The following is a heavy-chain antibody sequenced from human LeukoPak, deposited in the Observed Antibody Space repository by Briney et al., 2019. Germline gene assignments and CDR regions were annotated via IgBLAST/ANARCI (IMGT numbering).Heavy chain of an antibody. J-gene: IGHJ5*02. CDR1: GGSFGDFA. CDR3: AATSIIFNWFDP. D-gene: IGHD1-14*01. CDR2: SVPMSDTK. Sequence: SVEVSCKXSGGSFGDFAIIWVRQAPGHGLEWMGRSVPMSDTKDYAQKFQGRVTFTTDESTTTAHMELSNLSPEDTAVYYCAATSIIFNWFDPWGQGTLVTVSS. V-gene: IGHV1-69*05.